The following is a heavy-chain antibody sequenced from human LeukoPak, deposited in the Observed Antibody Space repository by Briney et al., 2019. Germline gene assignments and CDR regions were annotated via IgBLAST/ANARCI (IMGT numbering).Heavy chain of an antibody. Sequence: SETLSLNCTVSGGSISSYYWSWLRQPPGKGLEWIGYIYYSGSTNYNPSLKSRVTISVVTSKNQFSLKLSSVTAADTAVYYCARTSNYDFWSGYHDAFDIWGQGTMVTVSS. V-gene: IGHV4-59*01. CDR1: GGSISSYY. CDR2: IYYSGST. D-gene: IGHD3-3*01. CDR3: ARTSNYDFWSGYHDAFDI. J-gene: IGHJ3*02.